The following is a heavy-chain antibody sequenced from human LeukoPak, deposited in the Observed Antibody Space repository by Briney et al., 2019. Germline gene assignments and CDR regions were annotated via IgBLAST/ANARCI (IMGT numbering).Heavy chain of an antibody. V-gene: IGHV4-59*08. Sequence: SETLSLTCTVSGGSISSYYWSWIRQPPGKGLEWIGYIYYSGSTNYNPFLKSRVTISVDTSKNQFSLKLSSVTAADTAVYYCARQMRQWLVFGWFDPWGQGTLVTVSS. D-gene: IGHD6-19*01. J-gene: IGHJ5*02. CDR1: GGSISSYY. CDR2: IYYSGST. CDR3: ARQMRQWLVFGWFDP.